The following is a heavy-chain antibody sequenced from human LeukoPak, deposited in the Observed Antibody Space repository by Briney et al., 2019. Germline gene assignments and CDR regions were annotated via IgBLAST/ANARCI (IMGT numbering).Heavy chain of an antibody. D-gene: IGHD3-3*01. CDR2: IYTSGST. Sequence: SETLSLTCTVSGGSISSYYWSWIRQPAGKGLEWIGRIYTSGSTNYNPSLKSRVTISVDTSKNQFSLKLSSVTAADTAVYYCARVKDDFWSDPWVFDYWGQGTLVTVSS. V-gene: IGHV4-4*07. CDR3: ARVKDDFWSDPWVFDY. J-gene: IGHJ4*02. CDR1: GGSISSYY.